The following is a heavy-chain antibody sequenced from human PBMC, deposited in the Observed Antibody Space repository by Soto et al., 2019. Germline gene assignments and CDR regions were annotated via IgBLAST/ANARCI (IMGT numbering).Heavy chain of an antibody. CDR2: IYPGDSDT. V-gene: IGHV5-51*01. D-gene: IGHD5-18*01. J-gene: IGHJ4*02. Sequence: WESLKISCKGSGYSFTSYWIGWVRQMPGKGLEWMGIIYPGDSDTRYSPSFQGQVTISADKSISTAYLQWSSLKASDTAMYYYGRQGYTDGYDYRGQGTQVTVSS. CDR1: GYSFTSYW. CDR3: GRQGYTDGYDY.